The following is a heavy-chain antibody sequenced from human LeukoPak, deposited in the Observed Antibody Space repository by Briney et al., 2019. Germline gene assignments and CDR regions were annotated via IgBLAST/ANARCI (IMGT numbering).Heavy chain of an antibody. Sequence: ASVTVSFTAFVYTFIGYYMHWVRQAPGQGLAWMGWINPNSGDTKYAQKFQGRVTMTRDTSINTVYMELSRLRSDDTAVFYCARVGWEIPIDYWGQGTLVTVSS. V-gene: IGHV1-2*02. J-gene: IGHJ4*02. CDR2: INPNSGDT. CDR3: ARVGWEIPIDY. D-gene: IGHD1-26*01. CDR1: VYTFIGYY.